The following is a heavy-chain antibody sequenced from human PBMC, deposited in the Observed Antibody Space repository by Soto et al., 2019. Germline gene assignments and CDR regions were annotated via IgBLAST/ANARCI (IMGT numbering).Heavy chain of an antibody. CDR2: INPSGGST. J-gene: IGHJ6*02. CDR3: ARVPSIAARNYYYYGMDV. Sequence: ASVKVSCKASGYTFTSYYMHWVRQAPGQGLEWMGIINPSGGSTSYAQRFQGRVTMTGDASTSTVYMELSSLRSEDTAVYYCARVPSIAARNYYYYGMDVWGQGTTVTVSS. D-gene: IGHD6-6*01. V-gene: IGHV1-46*01. CDR1: GYTFTSYY.